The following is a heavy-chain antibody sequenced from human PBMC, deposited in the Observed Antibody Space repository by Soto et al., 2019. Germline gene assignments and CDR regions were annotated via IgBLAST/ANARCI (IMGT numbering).Heavy chain of an antibody. D-gene: IGHD6-13*01. J-gene: IGHJ6*02. Sequence: PSETLSLTCTVSGGSISSSGYYWSWIRHHPGKGLEWIGYIYYSGSTYYNPSLKSRVTIPVDTSKNQFSLKLSSVTAADTAVYYCARDYPPTYSSWWEVNGMAFWGQGTTVTVSS. CDR3: ARDYPPTYSSWWEVNGMAF. CDR2: IYYSGST. V-gene: IGHV4-31*03. CDR1: GGSISSSGYY.